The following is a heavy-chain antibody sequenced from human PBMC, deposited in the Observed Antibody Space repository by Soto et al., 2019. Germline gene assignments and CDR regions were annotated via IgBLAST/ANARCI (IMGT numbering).Heavy chain of an antibody. D-gene: IGHD2-15*01. CDR3: ARGIKNYYGLDV. V-gene: IGHV3-74*01. Sequence: GGSLRLSCAASGFTFSSYWMHWVRQAPGKGLVWVSRLKSDGSNTNYADSVKGRFTISRDNAKNTLYLQMNSLRAEDTAVYYCARGIKNYYGLDVWGQGTTVTVSS. J-gene: IGHJ6*02. CDR1: GFTFSSYW. CDR2: LKSDGSNT.